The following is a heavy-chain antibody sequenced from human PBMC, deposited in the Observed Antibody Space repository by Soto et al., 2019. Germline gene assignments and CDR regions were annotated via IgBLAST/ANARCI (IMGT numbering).Heavy chain of an antibody. J-gene: IGHJ6*02. V-gene: IGHV4-31*03. CDR3: ASAYHREGMDV. CDR1: GGSISSGGYY. CDR2: IYYSGST. Sequence: QVQLQESGPGLVKPSQTLSLTCTVSGGSISSGGYYWSWIRQHPGKGLEWIGYIYYSGSTYYNPSLKSXXTXSXXTSKNQFSLKLSSVTAADTAVYFCASAYHREGMDVWGQGTTVTVSS. D-gene: IGHD2-2*01.